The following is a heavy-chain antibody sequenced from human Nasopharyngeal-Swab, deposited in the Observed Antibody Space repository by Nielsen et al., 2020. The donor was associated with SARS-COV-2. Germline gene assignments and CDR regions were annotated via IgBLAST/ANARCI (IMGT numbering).Heavy chain of an antibody. V-gene: IGHV1-58*01. D-gene: IGHD1-1*01. CDR2: IVVGSGNT. J-gene: IGHJ4*02. Sequence: WVRQAPGQRLEWIGWIVVGSGNTNYARKFQERVTITRDMSTSTAYMELSSLRSEDTAVYYCAATGFDSWGQGTLVTVSS. CDR3: AATGFDS.